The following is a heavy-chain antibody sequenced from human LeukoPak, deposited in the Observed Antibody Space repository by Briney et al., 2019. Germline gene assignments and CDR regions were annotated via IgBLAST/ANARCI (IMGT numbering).Heavy chain of an antibody. CDR2: INTGGSIR. CDR3: ARDLRGPRDS. CDR1: GFTFSSYS. Sequence: GGSPRLACAASGFTFSSYSMNWVRQAPGKGLVWVSNINTGGSIRNYADSVKGRFTISRDNAKETLYLQMDSLRAEDTAVYYCARDLRGPRDSWGQGTLVIVSS. D-gene: IGHD3-10*01. V-gene: IGHV3-74*01. J-gene: IGHJ4*02.